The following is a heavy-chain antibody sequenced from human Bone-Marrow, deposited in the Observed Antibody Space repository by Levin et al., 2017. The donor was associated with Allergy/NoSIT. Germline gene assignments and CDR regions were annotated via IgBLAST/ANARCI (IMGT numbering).Heavy chain of an antibody. CDR1: GFTFSDYW. J-gene: IGHJ4*02. Sequence: ASVKVSCAASGFTFSDYWMDWVRQAPGQGLEWVGSINPDGSVKDYVDSVKGRFIISRDNAKNSLFLQLNSLRVEDTAIYYCARDPAYAAFDYWGQGTLATVSS. CDR3: ARDPAYAAFDY. D-gene: IGHD2-2*01. V-gene: IGHV3-7*01. CDR2: INPDGSVK.